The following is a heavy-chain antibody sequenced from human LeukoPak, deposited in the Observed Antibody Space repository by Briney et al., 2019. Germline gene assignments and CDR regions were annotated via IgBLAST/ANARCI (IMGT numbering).Heavy chain of an antibody. Sequence: ASVKVSCKASGYTFTNYYIHWVRQAPGQGLEWLGLINPNGGNTGYAQKFQGRVTVTTHMSTSTVYMELSSLRSEDTAVYYCPRGESGWADGVYYYYYSVDVWGKGTTVTVSS. CDR2: INPNGGNT. J-gene: IGHJ6*03. V-gene: IGHV1-46*01. CDR1: GYTFTNYY. CDR3: PRGESGWADGVYYYYYSVDV. D-gene: IGHD6-19*01.